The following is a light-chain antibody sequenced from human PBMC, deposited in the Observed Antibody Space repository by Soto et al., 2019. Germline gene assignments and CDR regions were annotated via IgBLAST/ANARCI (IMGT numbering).Light chain of an antibody. V-gene: IGLV1-44*01. CDR2: GSN. CDR1: SSNIGSNS. J-gene: IGLJ2*01. CDR3: AAWDDTLNGPV. Sequence: QSVLTQPPSASGTPGQRVSISCSGSSSNIGSNSVTWYQQFLGKAPKLLIYGSNQRPSGVPDRFSGSKSGTSASLAISGLQSEDESDYYCAAWDDTLNGPVFGGGTKVTVL.